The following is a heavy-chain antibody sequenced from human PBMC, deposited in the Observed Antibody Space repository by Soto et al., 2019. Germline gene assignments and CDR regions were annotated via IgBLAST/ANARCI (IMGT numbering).Heavy chain of an antibody. D-gene: IGHD3-3*01. Sequence: RASVKVSCKASGYTFTGYYMHWVRQAPGQGLEWMGWINPNSGGTNYAQKFQGRVTMTRDTSISTAYMELSRLRSDDTAVYYCARAPPFWSGYYGHYYYYGMDVWGQGTTVTVSS. CDR3: ARAPPFWSGYYGHYYYYGMDV. CDR1: GYTFTGYY. V-gene: IGHV1-2*02. CDR2: INPNSGGT. J-gene: IGHJ6*02.